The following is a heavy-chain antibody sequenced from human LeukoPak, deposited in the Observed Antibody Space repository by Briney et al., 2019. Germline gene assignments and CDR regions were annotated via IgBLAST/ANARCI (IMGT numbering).Heavy chain of an antibody. D-gene: IGHD5-12*01. J-gene: IGHJ6*04. CDR2: ISAYNGNT. CDR3: ASDLGASGYGRYYYYYGMDV. V-gene: IGHV1-18*04. Sequence: ASVKVSCKASGYTFTSYGISWVRQAPGQGLEWMGWISAYNGNTNYARKLQGRVTMTTDTSTSTAYMELRSLRSDDTAVYYCASDLGASGYGRYYYYYGMDVWGKGTTVTVSS. CDR1: GYTFTSYG.